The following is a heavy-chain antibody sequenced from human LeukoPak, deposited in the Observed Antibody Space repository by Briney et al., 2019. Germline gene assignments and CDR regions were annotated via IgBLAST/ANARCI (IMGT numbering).Heavy chain of an antibody. CDR2: IYHSGST. CDR3: AKDGPGRWDYGFWSGTGGAFDI. V-gene: IGHV4-30-2*01. D-gene: IGHD3-3*01. Sequence: PSQTLSLTCTVSGGSISSGGYYWSWIRQPPGKGLEWVGYIYHSGSTYYNPSLKSRVTISVDRSKNQFSLKLSSVTAADTAVYYCAKDGPGRWDYGFWSGTGGAFDIWGQGTMVTVSS. CDR1: GGSISSGGYY. J-gene: IGHJ3*02.